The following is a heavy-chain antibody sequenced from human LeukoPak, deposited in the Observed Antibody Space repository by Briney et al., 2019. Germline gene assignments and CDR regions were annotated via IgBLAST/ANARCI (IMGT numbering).Heavy chain of an antibody. Sequence: GGSLRLSCAASGFPFTKAWMNWVRQAPGKGLEWVGRIKAKTDGGTTKYAAPVKGRFTISRDDSENMVYLQMNSLETEDTAVYYCRTNRDFWGQGTLVTVSS. CDR1: GFPFTKAW. CDR3: RTNRDF. J-gene: IGHJ4*02. D-gene: IGHD1-14*01. V-gene: IGHV3-15*07. CDR2: IKAKTDGGTT.